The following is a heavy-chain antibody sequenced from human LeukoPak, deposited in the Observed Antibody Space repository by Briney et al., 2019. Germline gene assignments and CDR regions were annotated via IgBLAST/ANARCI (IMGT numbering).Heavy chain of an antibody. CDR1: GFTFSSYS. V-gene: IGHV3-48*01. J-gene: IGHJ3*02. D-gene: IGHD6-19*01. Sequence: GGSLRLSCAASGFTFSSYSMNWVRQAPGKGLEWVSYISSSSSTIYYADSVKGRFTISRDNAKNSLYLQMNSLRAEDTAVYYCARDFPWYSSGTDAFDIWGQGTMVTVSS. CDR3: ARDFPWYSSGTDAFDI. CDR2: ISSSSSTI.